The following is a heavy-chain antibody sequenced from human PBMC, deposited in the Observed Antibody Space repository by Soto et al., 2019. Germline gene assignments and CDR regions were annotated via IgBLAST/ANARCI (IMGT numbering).Heavy chain of an antibody. CDR3: ARGPAVVAATRGWFDP. V-gene: IGHV4-39*01. CDR1: GGSISSSSYY. D-gene: IGHD2-15*01. CDR2: IYYSGST. Sequence: PSLTCTVSGGSISSSSYYWGWIRQPPGKGLEWIGSIYYSGSTYYNPSLKGRVTISVDTSKNQFSLKLSSVTAADTAVYYCARGPAVVAATRGWFDPWGQGTLVTVSS. J-gene: IGHJ5*02.